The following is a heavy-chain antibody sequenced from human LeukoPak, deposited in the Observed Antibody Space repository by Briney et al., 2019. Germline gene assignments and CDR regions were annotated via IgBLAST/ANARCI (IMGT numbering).Heavy chain of an antibody. CDR2: TYYRSKWYN. CDR3: ARSAQQWLVYYYYYGMDV. D-gene: IGHD6-19*01. Sequence: SQTLSLTCAISGDIVSSNSAAWHWIRQSPSRGLEWLGRTYYRSKWYNDYAVSVKSRITINPDTSKNQFSLQLNSVTPEDTAVYYCARSAQQWLVYYYYYGMDVWGQGTTVTVSS. V-gene: IGHV6-1*01. CDR1: GDIVSSNSAA. J-gene: IGHJ6*02.